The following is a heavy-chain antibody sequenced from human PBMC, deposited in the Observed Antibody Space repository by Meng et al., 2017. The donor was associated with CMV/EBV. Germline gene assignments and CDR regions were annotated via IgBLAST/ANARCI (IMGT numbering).Heavy chain of an antibody. V-gene: IGHV3-48*01. CDR1: GFTFSSYS. CDR2: ISSSSSTI. CDR3: AKEIVGATIYYYYGMDV. J-gene: IGHJ6*02. Sequence: GESLKISCAASGFTFSSYSMNWVRQAPGKGLEWVSYISSSSSTIYYADSVKGRFTISRDNSKNTLYLQMNSLRAEDTAVYYCAKEIVGATIYYYYGMDVWGQGTTVTVSS. D-gene: IGHD1-26*01.